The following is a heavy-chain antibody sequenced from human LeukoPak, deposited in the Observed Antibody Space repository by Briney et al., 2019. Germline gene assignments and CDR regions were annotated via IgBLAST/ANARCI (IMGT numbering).Heavy chain of an antibody. J-gene: IGHJ4*02. CDR3: VKDRYCPEVTCFGGGFEY. V-gene: IGHV3-23*01. CDR2: ISGRGDSA. Sequence: PGGSLRLSCAASGFTVSSNYMSWVRQAPGKGLEWVSGISGRGDSADYADSVKGRFTISRDNSKNTLYLRLNSLRVEDTATYYCVKDRYCPEVTCFGGGFEYWGQGTLVVVSS. CDR1: GFTVSSNY. D-gene: IGHD2-8*02.